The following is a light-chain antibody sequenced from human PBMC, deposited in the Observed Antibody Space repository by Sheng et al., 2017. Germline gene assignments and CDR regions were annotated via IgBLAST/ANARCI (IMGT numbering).Light chain of an antibody. CDR2: GAS. J-gene: IGKJ1*01. V-gene: IGKV3-15*01. Sequence: EIVMTQSPGTLSVSPGERATLTCRASQSVSSKLAWYQQKPGQAPRLLIFGASTRATGIPARFSGSGSGADFILTISSLEPEDFAVYYCQQYYRTPPWTFGQGTKVEIK. CDR3: QQYYRTPPWT. CDR1: QSVSSK.